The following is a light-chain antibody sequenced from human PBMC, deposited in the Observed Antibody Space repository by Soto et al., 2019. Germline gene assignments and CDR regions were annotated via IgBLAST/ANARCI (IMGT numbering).Light chain of an antibody. Sequence: QSALTQPRSVSGSPGQSVTISCTGTSSDVGGYNYVSWYQQHPGEAPKLMIYDVGKRPSGVPDRFSGSKSGNTASLTISGLQAEDEADYCCCSYAGSYSWVFGGGTKLTVL. CDR1: SSDVGGYNY. CDR3: CSYAGSYSWV. V-gene: IGLV2-11*01. CDR2: DVG. J-gene: IGLJ3*02.